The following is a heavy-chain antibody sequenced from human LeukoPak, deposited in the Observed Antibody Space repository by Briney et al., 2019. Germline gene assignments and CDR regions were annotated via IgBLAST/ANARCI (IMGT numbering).Heavy chain of an antibody. V-gene: IGHV3-23*01. CDR1: GFTFSSYA. CDR2: ISGSGGTT. D-gene: IGHD2-15*01. J-gene: IGHJ4*02. Sequence: GGSLRLSCAASGFTFSSYAMSWVRQAPGRGLEWVSVISGSGGTTYYADSVKGRFTISRDNSKNALFLQMDSLRDEDTAIYYCAKAIGGSCYSSIDSWGQGTLVTVSS. CDR3: AKAIGGSCYSSIDS.